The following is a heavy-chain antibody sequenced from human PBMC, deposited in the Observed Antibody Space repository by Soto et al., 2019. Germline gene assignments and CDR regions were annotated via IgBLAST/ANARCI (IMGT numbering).Heavy chain of an antibody. CDR1: GFIADDYA. J-gene: IGHJ4*02. Sequence: EMQLVESGGGLVQPGRSLRLSCVGSGFIADDYAMHWVRQPPGKGLEWVSGISSNSETTNYADSVKGRFTISRDNAKNSLFLQMNSLRPEDTALDYCAKDMKWGGMTPIHYFDSWGQGTRVTVSS. CDR3: AKDMKWGGMTPIHYFDS. D-gene: IGHD2-21*02. V-gene: IGHV3-9*02. CDR2: ISSNSETT.